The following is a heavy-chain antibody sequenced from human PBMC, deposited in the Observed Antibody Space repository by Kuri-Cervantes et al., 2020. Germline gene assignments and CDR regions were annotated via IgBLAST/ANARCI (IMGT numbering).Heavy chain of an antibody. Sequence: ETLSLTCAASGFTLSSYSMHWVRQAPGKGLEYVSAISYNGGATSYADSVKGRFTISRDTSKNTLYLQMGSLGSEDMAMYYCARVGASGAFDIWGQGTMVTVSS. CDR1: GFTLSSYS. CDR3: ARVGASGAFDI. CDR2: ISYNGGAT. V-gene: IGHV3-64*02. D-gene: IGHD1-26*01. J-gene: IGHJ3*02.